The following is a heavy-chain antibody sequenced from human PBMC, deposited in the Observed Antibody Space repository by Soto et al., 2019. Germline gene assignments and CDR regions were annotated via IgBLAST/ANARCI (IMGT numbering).Heavy chain of an antibody. CDR3: ARRREQWLVLDAFDI. CDR1: GFTFSSYW. CDR2: IKQDGSEK. J-gene: IGHJ3*02. V-gene: IGHV3-7*01. D-gene: IGHD6-19*01. Sequence: GGSLRLSCAASGFTFSSYWMSWVRQAPGKGLEWVANIKQDGSEKYYVDSVKGRFTISRDNAKNSLYLQMNSLRAEDTAVYYCARRREQWLVLDAFDIWGQGTMVTVSS.